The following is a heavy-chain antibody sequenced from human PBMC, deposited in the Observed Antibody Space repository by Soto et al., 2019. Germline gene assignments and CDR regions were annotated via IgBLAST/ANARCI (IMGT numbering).Heavy chain of an antibody. CDR1: GGTFSSYA. D-gene: IGHD3-9*01. CDR3: ASNRFLYDILTGYSLPLDY. V-gene: IGHV1-69*13. J-gene: IGHJ4*02. Sequence: ASVKVSCKASGGTFSSYAISWVRQAPGQGLEWMGGIIPILGTANYAQKFQGRVTITADESTSTAYMELSSLRSEDTAVYYCASNRFLYDILTGYSLPLDYWGQGILVTVSS. CDR2: IIPILGTA.